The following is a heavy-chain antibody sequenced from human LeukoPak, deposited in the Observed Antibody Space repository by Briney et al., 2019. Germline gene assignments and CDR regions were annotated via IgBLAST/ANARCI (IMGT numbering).Heavy chain of an antibody. D-gene: IGHD3-9*01. J-gene: IGHJ4*02. V-gene: IGHV3-53*01. CDR2: IYSGGST. CDR3: ARSILTGYYYFDY. Sequence: SGGSLRLSCAASGFTVSSNYMSWVRQAPGKGLEWVSVIYSGGSTYYADSVKGRFTISRDNSKNTLYLQMNSLRAEDTAVYYCARSILTGYYYFDYWRQGTLVTVSS. CDR1: GFTVSSNY.